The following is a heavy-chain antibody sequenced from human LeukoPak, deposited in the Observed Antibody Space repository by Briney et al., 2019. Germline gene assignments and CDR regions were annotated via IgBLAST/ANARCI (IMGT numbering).Heavy chain of an antibody. D-gene: IGHD1-1*01. CDR2: INHSGST. CDR1: GGSFSGYY. Sequence: ASGTLPLTCAVYGGSFSGYYWSWIRQPPGKGLEWIGEINHSGSTNYNPSLKSRVTISVDTSKNQFSLKLSSVTAADTAVYYCARGHNWNDRAFDIWGQGTMVTVSS. CDR3: ARGHNWNDRAFDI. V-gene: IGHV4-34*01. J-gene: IGHJ3*02.